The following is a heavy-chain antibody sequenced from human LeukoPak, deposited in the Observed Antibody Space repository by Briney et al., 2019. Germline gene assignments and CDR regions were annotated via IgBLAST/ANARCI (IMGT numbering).Heavy chain of an antibody. CDR1: GGSFSGYY. V-gene: IGHV4-34*01. CDR2: INHSGST. D-gene: IGHD2-2*02. Sequence: SETLSLTCAVYGGSFSGYYWSWIRQPPGKGLEWIGEINHSGSTNYNPSLKSRVTISVDTSKNQFSLKLSSVTAVDTAVYYCARGFQNCSSTSCYTSYFDYWGQGTLVTVSS. J-gene: IGHJ4*02. CDR3: ARGFQNCSSTSCYTSYFDY.